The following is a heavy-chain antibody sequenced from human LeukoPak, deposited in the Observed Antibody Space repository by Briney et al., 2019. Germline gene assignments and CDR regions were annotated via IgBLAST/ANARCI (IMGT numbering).Heavy chain of an antibody. V-gene: IGHV3-15*01. Sequence: GGSLRLSCAASGFTFNNAWMSWVRQAPGKRQEWVGRIKSKTDGGTTDYAAPVKGRFTISRDDSQDVLYLQMDSLKTEDTAVYYCTRYRYGSYYFDSWGQGTLVTVSS. J-gene: IGHJ4*02. D-gene: IGHD5-18*01. CDR3: TRYRYGSYYFDS. CDR2: IKSKTDGGTT. CDR1: GFTFNNAW.